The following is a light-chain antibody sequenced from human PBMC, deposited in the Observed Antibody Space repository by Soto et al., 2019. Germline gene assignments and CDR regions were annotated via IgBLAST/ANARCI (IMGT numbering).Light chain of an antibody. V-gene: IGKV1-5*03. CDR2: LAS. CDR3: QQYNVYSWT. J-gene: IGKJ1*01. Sequence: DIQMTQSPSTLSASVGDRVTITCRASQSFSNWLAWYQQKPGKAPKLLIYLASSLEKGVPARFGGSGSGTEFTLTISSLQPDDFATYYCQQYNVYSWTFGQGTKVDIK. CDR1: QSFSNW.